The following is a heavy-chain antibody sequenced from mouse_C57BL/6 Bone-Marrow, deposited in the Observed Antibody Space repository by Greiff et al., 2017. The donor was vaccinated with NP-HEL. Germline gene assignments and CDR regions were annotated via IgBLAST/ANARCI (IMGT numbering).Heavy chain of an antibody. J-gene: IGHJ2*01. CDR3: TRGDDYELDY. V-gene: IGHV1-15*01. Sequence: SGAELVRPGASVTLSCKASGYTFTDYEMHWVKQTPVHGLEWIGAIDPETGGTAYNQKFKGKAILTADKSSSTAYMELRSLTSEDSAVYYCTRGDDYELDYWGQGTTLTVSS. CDR1: GYTFTDYE. D-gene: IGHD2-4*01. CDR2: IDPETGGT.